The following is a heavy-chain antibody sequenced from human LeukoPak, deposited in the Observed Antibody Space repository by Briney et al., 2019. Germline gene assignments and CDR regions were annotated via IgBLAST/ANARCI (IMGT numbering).Heavy chain of an antibody. CDR3: AKAPVTTCRGAFCYPFDY. CDR1: GFTLSSYA. D-gene: IGHD2-15*01. Sequence: GGSLRLSCAASGFTLSSYAMSWVRQAPGKGLEWVSAISDTGNTYHAASVNGRFTISRDTSKKHLFLQMNTLRPEDAAVYYCAKAPVTTCRGAFCYPFDYWGLGTLVTVSS. V-gene: IGHV3-23*01. J-gene: IGHJ4*02. CDR2: ISDTGNT.